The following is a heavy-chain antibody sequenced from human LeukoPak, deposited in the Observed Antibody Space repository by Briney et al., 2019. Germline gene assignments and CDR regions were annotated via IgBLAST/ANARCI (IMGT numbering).Heavy chain of an antibody. CDR2: ISSSGSTI. V-gene: IGHV3-48*03. CDR3: ARDGYCSGGSCYGSPPFDY. CDR1: GFTFSSYA. J-gene: IGHJ4*02. Sequence: PGAPLRLSCAASGFTFSSYAMSWVRQAPGKGLEWVSYISSSGSTIYYADSVKGRFTISRDNAKNSLYLQMNSLRAEDTAVYYCARDGYCSGGSCYGSPPFDYWGQGTLVTVSS. D-gene: IGHD2-15*01.